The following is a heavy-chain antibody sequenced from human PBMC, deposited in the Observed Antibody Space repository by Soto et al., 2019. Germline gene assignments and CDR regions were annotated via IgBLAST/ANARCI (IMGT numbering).Heavy chain of an antibody. D-gene: IGHD1-26*01. J-gene: IGHJ4*02. Sequence: QVRLQESGPGLVKHSQTLSQTCTVSGASITSGHYYWTWIRQLPGKGLEWIGSIYNSETTHYNPSLTSRLTISIDTSANQCSLKLSSVTAADTAIYYCALELGPTPGLDYWGQGTLITVSA. V-gene: IGHV4-31*04. CDR1: GASITSGHYY. CDR3: ALELGPTPGLDY. CDR2: IYNSETT.